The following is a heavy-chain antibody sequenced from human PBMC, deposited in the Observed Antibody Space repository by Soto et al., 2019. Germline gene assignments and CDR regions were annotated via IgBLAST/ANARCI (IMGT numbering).Heavy chain of an antibody. Sequence: QVTLKESGPVLVKPTETLTLTCAVSGFSLSDAKMGVSWIRQPPGKALEWLAHIFWNDEKSYSTSLKSRLTLSKDPSKSHVVLTMTHMDPVDTGPYSCARVRQGDGAPSYGYWGRGTLVTVSS. D-gene: IGHD3-16*01. CDR3: ARVRQGDGAPSYGY. CDR1: GFSLSDAKMG. V-gene: IGHV2-26*01. CDR2: IFWNDEK. J-gene: IGHJ4*02.